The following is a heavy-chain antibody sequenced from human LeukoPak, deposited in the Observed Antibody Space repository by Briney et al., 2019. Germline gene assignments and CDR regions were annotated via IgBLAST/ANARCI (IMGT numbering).Heavy chain of an antibody. CDR2: IYDRGST. D-gene: IGHD3-3*01. J-gene: IGHJ6*03. CDR3: ARVDFGRYYYMDV. Sequence: SETLSLTCAVSGGSVRSHYWSWIRQPPGKGRECLGHIYDRGSTNYNPSLESRVSISLDTSSDQCSLTLNSVTAADTAVYYCARVDFGRYYYMDVWGKGTTVTVSS. CDR1: GGSVRSHY. V-gene: IGHV4-59*02.